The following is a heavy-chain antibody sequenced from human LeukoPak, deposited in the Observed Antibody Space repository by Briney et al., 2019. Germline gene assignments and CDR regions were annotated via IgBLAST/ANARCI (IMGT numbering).Heavy chain of an antibody. D-gene: IGHD2/OR15-2a*01. CDR1: GFTFDDYC. J-gene: IGHJ2*01. Sequence: GGSLSLSCAASGFTFDDYCMSWVRQASGKWLEWVSGINWNGGSTGYADSVKGRFTISRDNAKNSLYLQMNSLRAEDTAVYYCARDWYYAIDFWGRGALVTVSP. CDR2: INWNGGST. CDR3: ARDWYYAIDF. V-gene: IGHV3-20*04.